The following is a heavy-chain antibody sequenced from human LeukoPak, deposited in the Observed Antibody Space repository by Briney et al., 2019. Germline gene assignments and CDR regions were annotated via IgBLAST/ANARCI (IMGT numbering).Heavy chain of an antibody. Sequence: SGGSLRLSCAASGFTFSSYTMNWVRQAPGKGLEWVSSISSSSIYINYSDSVKGRFTISRDNAKNSLYLQMSSLRAEDTAAYYCARGTTAADIWGQGTMVTVSS. CDR2: ISSSSIYI. CDR3: ARGTTAADI. J-gene: IGHJ3*02. V-gene: IGHV3-21*01. CDR1: GFTFSSYT. D-gene: IGHD1-7*01.